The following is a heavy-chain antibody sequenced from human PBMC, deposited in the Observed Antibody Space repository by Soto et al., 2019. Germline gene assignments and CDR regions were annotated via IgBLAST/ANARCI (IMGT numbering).Heavy chain of an antibody. CDR2: SSNSGTFA. V-gene: IGHV3-11*06. CDR3: ARSGDNFNVLDY. J-gene: IGHJ4*02. Sequence: GGSLRLSCAASGFTFSDYYMSWVRQAPGRGLEWISYSSNSGTFARYATSVKGRFSISRDNANNSLYLEMNSLRVEDTAVYYCARSGDNFNVLDYWGQGTPVT. CDR1: GFTFSDYY. D-gene: IGHD1-1*01.